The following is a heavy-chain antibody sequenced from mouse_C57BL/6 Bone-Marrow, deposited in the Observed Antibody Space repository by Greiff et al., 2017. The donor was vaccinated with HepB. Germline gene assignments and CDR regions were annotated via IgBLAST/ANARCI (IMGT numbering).Heavy chain of an antibody. CDR2: ISDGGSYT. V-gene: IGHV5-4*01. CDR1: GFTFSSYA. J-gene: IGHJ1*03. Sequence: EVNVVESGGGLVKPGGSLKLSCAASGFTFSSYAMSWVRQTPETRLAWVATISDGGSYTYYPDNVKGRFTISRDNAKNNLYLQMSHLKSEDTAMYYCARDTSVYYGSSYWYFDVWGTGTTVTVSS. D-gene: IGHD1-1*01. CDR3: ARDTSVYYGSSYWYFDV.